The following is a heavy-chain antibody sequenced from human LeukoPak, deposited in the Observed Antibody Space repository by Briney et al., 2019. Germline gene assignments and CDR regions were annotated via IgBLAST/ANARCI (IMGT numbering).Heavy chain of an antibody. Sequence: GASVKVSCRASGYXFTRYYIHWVRQAPGQGLEWMGIINPSGGSTSYAQKFQGRVTMTRDTSTSTVYMELSSLRSEDTAIYYCARVGCGGDCYADAFDIWGQGTMVTVSS. J-gene: IGHJ3*02. CDR2: INPSGGST. D-gene: IGHD2-21*02. CDR1: GYXFTRYY. V-gene: IGHV1-46*01. CDR3: ARVGCGGDCYADAFDI.